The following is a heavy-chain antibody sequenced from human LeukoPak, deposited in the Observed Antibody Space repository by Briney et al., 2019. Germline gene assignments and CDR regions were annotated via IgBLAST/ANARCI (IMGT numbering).Heavy chain of an antibody. V-gene: IGHV3-21*01. CDR2: ISSSSSYI. J-gene: IGHJ3*02. CDR1: GFTFSSYS. Sequence: KPGGSLRLSCAASGFTFSSYSMNWVRQAPGKGLEWVSSISSSSSYIYYADSVKGRFTISRDNAKNSLYLQMNSLRAEDTAVYYCARDQDYYDSSGWSPFFDIWGQGTMVTVSS. CDR3: ARDQDYYDSSGWSPFFDI. D-gene: IGHD3-22*01.